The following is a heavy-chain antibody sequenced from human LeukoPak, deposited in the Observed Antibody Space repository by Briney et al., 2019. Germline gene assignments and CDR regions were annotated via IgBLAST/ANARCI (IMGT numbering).Heavy chain of an antibody. V-gene: IGHV3-33*06. Sequence: GRSPRLSCAASGFSFGGYGMHWVRQAPGKGLEWVAVIWYDGSNKYYADSVKGRFTIFRDNSKNTLYLQMNSLRAEDTAVYYCAKDTFLGYCSGGSCPLPIDYWGQGTLVTVSS. CDR2: IWYDGSNK. CDR1: GFSFGGYG. CDR3: AKDTFLGYCSGGSCPLPIDY. J-gene: IGHJ4*02. D-gene: IGHD2-15*01.